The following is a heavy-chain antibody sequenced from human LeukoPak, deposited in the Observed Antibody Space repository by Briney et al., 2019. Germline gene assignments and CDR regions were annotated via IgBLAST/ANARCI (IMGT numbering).Heavy chain of an antibody. J-gene: IGHJ4*02. V-gene: IGHV4-59*08. D-gene: IGHD4-23*01. CDR2: IYYSGRT. CDR3: ARRIRGGNSAYYFDY. Sequence: PSETLSLTCTVSGGSISSYYWSWIRQPPGKGLEWIGYIYYSGRTNYNPSLKSRVTISVDTSKNQFSLKLSSVTAADTAVYYCARRIRGGNSAYYFDYWGQGTLVTVSS. CDR1: GGSISSYY.